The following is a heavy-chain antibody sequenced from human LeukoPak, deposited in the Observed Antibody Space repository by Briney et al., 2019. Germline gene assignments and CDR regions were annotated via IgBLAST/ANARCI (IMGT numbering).Heavy chain of an antibody. CDR2: INPSGGST. D-gene: IGHD6-6*01. CDR1: GYTFTSYA. Sequence: ASVKVSCKASGYTFTSYAMHWVRQAPGQGLEWMGIINPSGGSTSYAQKFQGRVTMTRDTSTSTVYMELSSLRSEDTAVYYCARDGDRIAARRKAEFFDYWGQGTLVTVSS. CDR3: ARDGDRIAARRKAEFFDY. J-gene: IGHJ4*02. V-gene: IGHV1-46*01.